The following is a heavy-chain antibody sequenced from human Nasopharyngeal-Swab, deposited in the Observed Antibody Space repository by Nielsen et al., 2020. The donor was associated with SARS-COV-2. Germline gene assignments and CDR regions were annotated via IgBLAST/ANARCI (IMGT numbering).Heavy chain of an antibody. D-gene: IGHD3-3*02. CDR2: IKQDGSEK. Sequence: GESLKISCAASGFTFSSYWMSWVRRAPGKGLERVANIKQDGSEKYYVESVNGRFTISRDNAKNSLYLQMNSLRAEDPAVYYCARDSIALFDYWGQGTLVTVSS. J-gene: IGHJ4*02. CDR1: GFTFSSYW. CDR3: ARDSIALFDY. V-gene: IGHV3-7*01.